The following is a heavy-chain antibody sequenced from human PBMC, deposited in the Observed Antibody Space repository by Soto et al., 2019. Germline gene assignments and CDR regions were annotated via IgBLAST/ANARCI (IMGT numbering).Heavy chain of an antibody. CDR2: ITGSGRDT. CDR3: AKNGLDNSPSAMDS. Sequence: EVQLLESGGGLAQPGGSLRLSCAASGFTFRNNVLSWVRQAPGKGLDWVSGITGSGRDTYYADSVKGRFTISRDNSKNMVFLQMNSLRAEDTALYYCAKNGLDNSPSAMDSWGPGTLVTVSS. D-gene: IGHD2-8*01. V-gene: IGHV3-23*01. J-gene: IGHJ4*02. CDR1: GFTFRNNV.